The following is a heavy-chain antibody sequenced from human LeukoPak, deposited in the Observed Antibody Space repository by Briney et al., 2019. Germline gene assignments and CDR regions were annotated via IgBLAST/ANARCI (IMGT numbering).Heavy chain of an antibody. CDR3: ARVTPYYDFDY. D-gene: IGHD3-3*01. CDR2: INPSGGST. Sequence: ASVKVSCKASGYTFTSYYMHWVRQAPGQGLEWMGIINPSGGSTSYAQKFQGRVTITRDTSASTAYMELSSLRSEDTAVYYCARVTPYYDFDYWGQGTLVTVSS. CDR1: GYTFTSYY. J-gene: IGHJ4*02. V-gene: IGHV1-46*01.